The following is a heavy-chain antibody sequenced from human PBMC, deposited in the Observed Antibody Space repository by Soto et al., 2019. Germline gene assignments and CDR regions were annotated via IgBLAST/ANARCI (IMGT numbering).Heavy chain of an antibody. D-gene: IGHD6-19*01. CDR2: INQDGGVT. V-gene: IGHV3-7*03. CDR3: ARYYRGSGRYFFDY. J-gene: IGHJ4*02. CDR1: GFTFISSF. Sequence: GGSLRLSCVASGFTFISSFMGWIRQAPGKGLEWVANINQDGGVTYYVDSVEGRFTISRDNTKDSLYLRMNSLRGEDTAIYYCARYYRGSGRYFFDYWGQGTPVTVSS.